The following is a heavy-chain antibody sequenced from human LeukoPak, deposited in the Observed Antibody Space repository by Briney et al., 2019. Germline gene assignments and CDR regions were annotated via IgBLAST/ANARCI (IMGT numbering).Heavy chain of an antibody. CDR1: GFTFSSYS. D-gene: IGHD5-24*01. CDR2: ISSSSSYI. Sequence: PGGSLRLSCAASGFTFSSYSMNWVRQAPGKGLEWVSSISSSSSYIYYADSVKGRFTISRDNAKNSLYLQMNSLRAEDTAVYYCARDHWEMATIRPAYWGQGTLVTVSS. CDR3: ARDHWEMATIRPAY. V-gene: IGHV3-21*01. J-gene: IGHJ4*02.